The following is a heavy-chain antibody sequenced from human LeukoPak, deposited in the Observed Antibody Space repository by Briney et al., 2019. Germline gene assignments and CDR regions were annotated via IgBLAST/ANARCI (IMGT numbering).Heavy chain of an antibody. CDR3: ARREGEPQDDWYFDL. CDR2: IKQDGSEK. CDR1: GFTFSSYW. Sequence: GGSLRLSCAASGFTFSSYWMSWVRQAPGKGLEWVANIKQDGSEKYYVDSVKGRFTISSDNAKNSLYLQMNSLRAEDTAVYYCARREGEPQDDWYFDLWGRGTLVSVSS. J-gene: IGHJ2*01. V-gene: IGHV3-7*03. D-gene: IGHD1-14*01.